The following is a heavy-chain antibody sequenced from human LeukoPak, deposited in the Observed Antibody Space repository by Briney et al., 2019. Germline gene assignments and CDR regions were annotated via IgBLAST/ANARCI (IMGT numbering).Heavy chain of an antibody. CDR2: INHSGST. D-gene: IGHD3-16*01. Sequence: PSETLSLTCAVYGGSFSGYYWSWIRQPPGKGLEWIGEINHSGSTNYNPSLKSRVTISVDTSKNQFSLKLSSVTAADTAVYYCASRWGPRHYWGQGTLVTVSS. J-gene: IGHJ4*02. CDR3: ASRWGPRHY. V-gene: IGHV4-34*01. CDR1: GGSFSGYY.